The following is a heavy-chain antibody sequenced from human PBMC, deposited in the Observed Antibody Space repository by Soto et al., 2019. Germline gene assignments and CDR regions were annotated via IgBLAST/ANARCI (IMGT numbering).Heavy chain of an antibody. V-gene: IGHV3-33*01. CDR2: IWYDGSNK. D-gene: IGHD4-17*01. CDR3: ARDLVPEADHGDSGCVAY. Sequence: GRSLRLSCAASGFTFSSYGMHWVRQAPGKGLEWVAVIWYDGSNKYYADSVKGRFTISRDNSKNTLYLQMNSLRAEDTAVYYCARDLVPEADHGDSGCVAYWGPGPLLTVSS. J-gene: IGHJ4*02. CDR1: GFTFSSYG.